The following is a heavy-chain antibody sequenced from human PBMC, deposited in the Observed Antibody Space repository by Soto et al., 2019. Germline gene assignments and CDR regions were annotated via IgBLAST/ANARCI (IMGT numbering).Heavy chain of an antibody. V-gene: IGHV1-3*01. CDR1: GYTFTSYA. D-gene: IGHD3-10*02. J-gene: IGHJ4*02. CDR2: INAGNGNT. CDR3: AGDEAPRHGWLYYVWGPWGS. Sequence: QVQLVQSGAEVKKPGASVKVSCKASGYTFTSYAMHWVRQAPGQRLEWMGWINAGNGNTKYSQKFQGRVTITRDTSASTAYMGRSSLRSDDTAVYCWAGDEAPRHGWLYYVWGPWGSGGKEPLVTVSS.